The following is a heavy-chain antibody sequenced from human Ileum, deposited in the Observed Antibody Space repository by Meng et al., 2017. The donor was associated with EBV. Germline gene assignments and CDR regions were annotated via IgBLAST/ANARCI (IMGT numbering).Heavy chain of an antibody. CDR3: ARVEVGITSGDY. J-gene: IGHJ4*02. V-gene: IGHV1-18*01. CDR2: INAYNGDT. D-gene: IGHD1-26*01. Sequence: QAQLVQSGGEVKKPGXSVKVSCKASGYTFTNYGITWVRQAPGQGLEWMGWINAYNGDTNYAQTLQGRVTMTTDTSTSTAYMELRSLRSDDTAVYYCARVEVGITSGDYGGQGTLVTVSS. CDR1: GYTFTNYG.